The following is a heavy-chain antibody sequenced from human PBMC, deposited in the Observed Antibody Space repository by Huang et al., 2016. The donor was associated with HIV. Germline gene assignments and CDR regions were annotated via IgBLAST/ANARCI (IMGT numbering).Heavy chain of an antibody. Sequence: QVQLQQWGAGLLRPSETLSLTCAVYGGSFSGYYGTWIRQPRGKGLEGIGESNHSERTNYNPSLNSRVTMSVDTSRNQVSRTLTSVTAADTAVYYCARGQGGYYYYMDVWGKGTTVTASS. J-gene: IGHJ6*03. CDR3: ARGQGGYYYYMDV. CDR2: SNHSERT. CDR1: GGSFSGYY. V-gene: IGHV4-34*01.